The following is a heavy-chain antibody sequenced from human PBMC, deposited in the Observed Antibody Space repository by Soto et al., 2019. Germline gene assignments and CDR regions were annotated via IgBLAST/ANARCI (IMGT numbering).Heavy chain of an antibody. CDR2: ISYDGSNK. CDR3: AKDHGSSSAPVNFDY. J-gene: IGHJ4*02. CDR1: GFTFSSYV. V-gene: IGHV3-30*18. D-gene: IGHD6-6*01. Sequence: QVQLVESGGGVVQPGRSLRLSCAASGFTFSSYVMHWVRQAPGKGLEWVAVISYDGSNKYYADSVKGRFTISRDNSKNTLYLQMNSLRAEDTAVYYCAKDHGSSSAPVNFDYWGQGTLVTVSS.